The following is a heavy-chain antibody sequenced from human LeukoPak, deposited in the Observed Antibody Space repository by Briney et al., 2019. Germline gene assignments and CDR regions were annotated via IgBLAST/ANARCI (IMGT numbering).Heavy chain of an antibody. CDR1: GGSISSGDYY. D-gene: IGHD3-22*01. CDR2: IYYSGST. J-gene: IGHJ5*02. V-gene: IGHV4-30-4*01. CDR3: AREHDSSGYSWFDP. Sequence: SETLSLTCTVSGGSISSGDYYWSWIRQPPGKGLEWIGYIYYSGSTYYNPSLKSRVIISVDTSKNQFSLKLSSVTAADTAVYYCAREHDSSGYSWFDPWGQGTLVTVSS.